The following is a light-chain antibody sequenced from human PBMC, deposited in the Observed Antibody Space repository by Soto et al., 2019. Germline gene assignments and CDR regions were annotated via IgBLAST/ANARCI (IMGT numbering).Light chain of an antibody. CDR2: GAS. J-gene: IGKJ1*01. CDR1: QSINRY. Sequence: EFVLTQSPCTLSLSPGERATLSCRASQSINRYLAWYQQKPGQAPRLLIYGASTRATGIPARFSGSGSGTDFTLTISRLQSEDFAVYYCQQYNNWPRTFGQGTKVDIK. CDR3: QQYNNWPRT. V-gene: IGKV3-15*01.